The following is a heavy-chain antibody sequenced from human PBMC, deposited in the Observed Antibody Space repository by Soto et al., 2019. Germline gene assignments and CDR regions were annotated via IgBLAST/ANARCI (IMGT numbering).Heavy chain of an antibody. Sequence: ASVKVSCKASGYTFTSYGISWVRQAPGQGLEWMGWISAYNGNTNYAQKLQGRVTMTTDTSTSTAYMELRSLRSDDTAVYYCARDSSGWYDGSFDDWGQGTLVTVSS. CDR1: GYTFTSYG. V-gene: IGHV1-18*01. CDR3: ARDSSGWYDGSFDD. CDR2: ISAYNGNT. J-gene: IGHJ4*02. D-gene: IGHD6-19*01.